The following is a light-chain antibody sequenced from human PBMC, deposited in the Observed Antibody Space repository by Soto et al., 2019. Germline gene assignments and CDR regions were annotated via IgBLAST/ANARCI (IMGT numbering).Light chain of an antibody. V-gene: IGKV3-11*01. Sequence: EIVLTQSPATLSLSPGERATLSCRASQSVSSYLAWYQQKPGQAPRLLIYDASNRATGIPARFSGSGSGTDFTLTISSLDPEDFAVYYCQQRSTFGGGTKVEIK. CDR2: DAS. CDR1: QSVSSY. J-gene: IGKJ4*01. CDR3: QQRST.